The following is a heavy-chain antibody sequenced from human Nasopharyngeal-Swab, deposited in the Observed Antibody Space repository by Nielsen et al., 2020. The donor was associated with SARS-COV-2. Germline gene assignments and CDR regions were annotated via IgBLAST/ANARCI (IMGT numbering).Heavy chain of an antibody. J-gene: IGHJ4*02. CDR3: AREAFEVLDLRRVGLDY. Sequence: SVKVSCKASGGKFNNFAITWVRQAPGQGLEWMGGLIPVMRSATYAQRFQGRVSITADQSTRTAYLELRGLRTEDTAVYYCAREAFEVLDLRRVGLDYWGLGTLITVS. CDR1: GGKFNNFA. D-gene: IGHD1-26*01. V-gene: IGHV1-69*13. CDR2: LIPVMRSA.